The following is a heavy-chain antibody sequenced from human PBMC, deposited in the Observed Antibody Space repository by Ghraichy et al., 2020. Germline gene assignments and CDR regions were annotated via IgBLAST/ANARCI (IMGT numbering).Heavy chain of an antibody. V-gene: IGHV3-49*03. J-gene: IGHJ5*02. CDR2: IRSKAYGGTT. D-gene: IGHD2-15*01. CDR3: TTYPRYCSGGSCYRFDP. CDR1: GFTFGDYA. Sequence: GESLNISCTASGFTFGDYAMSWFRQAPGKGLEWVGFIRSKAYGGTTEYAASVKGRFTISRDDSKSIAYLQMNSLKTEDTAVYYCTTYPRYCSGGSCYRFDPWGQGTLVTVSS.